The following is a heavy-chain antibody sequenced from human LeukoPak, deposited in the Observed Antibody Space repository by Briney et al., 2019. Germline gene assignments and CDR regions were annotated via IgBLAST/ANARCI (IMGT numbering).Heavy chain of an antibody. CDR2: IYSDGRT. CDR3: AKDLSRIVDH. D-gene: IGHD3-22*01. Sequence: GGSLRLSCAASGFTVSGNFMSWVRQAPGKGLEWVSLIYSDGRTYYADSVKGRFTISRDNSKNTLYLQMNSLRAEDTAVYYCAKDLSRIVDHWGQGTLVTVSS. CDR1: GFTVSGNF. J-gene: IGHJ4*02. V-gene: IGHV3-53*05.